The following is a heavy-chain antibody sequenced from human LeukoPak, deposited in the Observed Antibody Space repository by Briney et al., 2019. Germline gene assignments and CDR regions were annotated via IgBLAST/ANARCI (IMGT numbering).Heavy chain of an antibody. V-gene: IGHV3-20*04. CDR1: GFTFDDYG. J-gene: IGHJ1*01. CDR3: AKDLPYYYGSGSQH. CDR2: INWNGGST. Sequence: GGSLRLPCAASGFTFDDYGMSGVRQAPGKGLEWVSGINWNGGSTGYADSVKGRFTISRDNAKNTLYLQMNSLRAEDTAVYYCAKDLPYYYGSGSQHWGQGTLVTVSS. D-gene: IGHD3-10*01.